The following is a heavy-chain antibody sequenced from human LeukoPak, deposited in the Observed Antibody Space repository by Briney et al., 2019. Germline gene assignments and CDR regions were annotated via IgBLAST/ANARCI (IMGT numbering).Heavy chain of an antibody. V-gene: IGHV1-69*13. CDR2: IIPIFGTA. CDR3: ARATMVRGVGYYGMDV. D-gene: IGHD3-10*01. CDR1: GGTFSSYA. J-gene: IGHJ6*02. Sequence: SVKVSCKASGGTFSSYAFSWVRQAPGQGLEWMGGIIPIFGTANYAQKFQGRVTITADESTSTAYMELSSLRSEDTAVYYCARATMVRGVGYYGMDVWGQGTTVTVSS.